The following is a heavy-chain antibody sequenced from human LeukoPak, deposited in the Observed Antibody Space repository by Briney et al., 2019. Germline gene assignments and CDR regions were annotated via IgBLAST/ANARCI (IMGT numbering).Heavy chain of an antibody. CDR1: GGSISSSNW. J-gene: IGHJ3*02. Sequence: PSETLSLTCAVSGGSISSSNWWSWVRQPPGQGLEWIGEIYHSGSTNYNPSLKSRVTISVDKSKNQFSLKLSSVTAADTAVYYCARRPHRQTGRAFDIWGQGTMVTVSS. D-gene: IGHD1-14*01. V-gene: IGHV4-4*02. CDR3: ARRPHRQTGRAFDI. CDR2: IYHSGST.